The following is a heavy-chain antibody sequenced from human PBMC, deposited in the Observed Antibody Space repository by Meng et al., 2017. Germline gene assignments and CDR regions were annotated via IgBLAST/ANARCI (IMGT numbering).Heavy chain of an antibody. V-gene: IGHV3-74*01. J-gene: IGHJ5*02. CDR3: ARSDWFDP. Sequence: VPRVGSGGGLVQSGGSLRLSCTASGFTFRNYWMHWVRQAPGKGLVWVSRIKPDGTMTVCADSVKGRFTISRDNAKNTLYLQMNSLRSDDTAVYYCARSDWFDPWGQGTLVTVPQ. CDR2: IKPDGTMT. CDR1: GFTFRNYW.